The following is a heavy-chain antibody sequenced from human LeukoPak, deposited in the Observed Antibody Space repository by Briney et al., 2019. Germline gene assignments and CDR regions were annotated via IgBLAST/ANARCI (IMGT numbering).Heavy chain of an antibody. D-gene: IGHD3-16*01. Sequence: GGSLRLSCAASGFTFSSYEMNWVRQAPGKGLEWVSFIRFDENYRQYAEAVKGRFTISRDNAKGTVYLQMNSLRVEDTAVYYCAKDLRSYGYYMDVWGKGTTVIISS. CDR1: GFTFSSYE. J-gene: IGHJ6*03. CDR3: AKDLRSYGYYMDV. V-gene: IGHV3-30*02. CDR2: IRFDENYR.